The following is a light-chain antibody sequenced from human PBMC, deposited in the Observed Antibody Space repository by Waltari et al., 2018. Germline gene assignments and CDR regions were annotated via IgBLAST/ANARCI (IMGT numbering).Light chain of an antibody. J-gene: IGLJ7*01. CDR1: SSNIGDTY. CDR2: ENN. V-gene: IGLV1-51*02. Sequence: QSVLTQPPSVSAAPGQQVTISCSGSSSNIGDTYLSWYQQLPGTAPKLLIYENNKRPSGIPDRFSGSKSGTSATLGITGLQTGDEADYYCGTWDSSLSAVFGGGTQLTVL. CDR3: GTWDSSLSAV.